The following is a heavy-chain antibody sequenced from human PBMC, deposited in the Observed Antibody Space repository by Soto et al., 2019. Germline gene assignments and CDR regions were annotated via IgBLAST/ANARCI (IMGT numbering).Heavy chain of an antibody. CDR3: ARDQVLRYFDWLIHYGMDV. Sequence: TSETLSLTCAVSGGSISSSNWWSWVRQPPGKGLEWIGEIYHSGSTNYNPSLKSRVTISVDTSKNQFSLKLSSVTAADTAVYYCARDQVLRYFDWLIHYGMDVWGQGTTVTVSS. CDR1: GGSISSSNW. D-gene: IGHD3-9*01. J-gene: IGHJ6*02. CDR2: IYHSGST. V-gene: IGHV4-4*02.